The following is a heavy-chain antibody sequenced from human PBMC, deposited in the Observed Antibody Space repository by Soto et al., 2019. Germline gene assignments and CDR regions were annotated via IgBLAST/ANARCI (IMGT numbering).Heavy chain of an antibody. D-gene: IGHD3-9*01. CDR3: ARDDYDLLTGYPNWFDP. J-gene: IGHJ5*02. CDR1: GYSISSGYY. CDR2: IYHSGST. V-gene: IGHV4-38-2*02. Sequence: SETLSLTCAVSGYSISSGYYWGWIRQPPGKGLEWIGSIYHSGSTYYNPSLKSRVTISVDTSKNQFSLKLSSVTAADTAVYYCARDDYDLLTGYPNWFDPWGQGTLVSVSS.